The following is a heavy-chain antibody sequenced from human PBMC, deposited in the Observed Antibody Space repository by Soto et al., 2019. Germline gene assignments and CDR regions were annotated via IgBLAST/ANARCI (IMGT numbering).Heavy chain of an antibody. V-gene: IGHV1-2*02. CDR3: ARDPPSRYSGSHYGWFDP. J-gene: IGHJ5*02. Sequence: QVQLVQSGAEVKKPGASVKVSCKASGYTFTGYYMHWVRQAPGQGLEWMGWINPNSGGTNYAQKFQGRVTMTRDTSISTAYMELSRLRSDDTAVYYCARDPPSRYSGSHYGWFDPWGQGTLVTVSS. D-gene: IGHD1-26*01. CDR1: GYTFTGYY. CDR2: INPNSGGT.